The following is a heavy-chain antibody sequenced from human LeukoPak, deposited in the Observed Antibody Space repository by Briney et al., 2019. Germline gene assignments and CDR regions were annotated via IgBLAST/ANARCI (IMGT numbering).Heavy chain of an antibody. D-gene: IGHD5-12*01. Sequence: GGSLRLSCAASGFTFSDYAMTWVRQAPGKGLVWVSHINGDGSTTIYADSVKGRFTISRDDSKNTVYLQMDILSADDTAVYYCAGSLGYSSDSYYYGMDVWGQGTTVIVSS. CDR3: AGSLGYSSDSYYYGMDV. V-gene: IGHV3-74*01. CDR2: INGDGSTT. CDR1: GFTFSDYA. J-gene: IGHJ6*02.